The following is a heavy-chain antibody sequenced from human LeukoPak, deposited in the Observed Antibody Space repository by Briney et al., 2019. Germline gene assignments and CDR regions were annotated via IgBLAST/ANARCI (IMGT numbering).Heavy chain of an antibody. CDR2: ISYDGSNK. D-gene: IGHD6-13*01. Sequence: GRSLRLSCAASGFTFSSYGMHWVRQAPGKGLEWVAVISYDGSNKYYADSVKGRFTISRDNSKNTLDLQMNSLRAEDTAVYYCARAAAGRAYYHYGMDVWGQGTTVTVSS. CDR3: ARAAAGRAYYHYGMDV. V-gene: IGHV3-30*03. CDR1: GFTFSSYG. J-gene: IGHJ6*02.